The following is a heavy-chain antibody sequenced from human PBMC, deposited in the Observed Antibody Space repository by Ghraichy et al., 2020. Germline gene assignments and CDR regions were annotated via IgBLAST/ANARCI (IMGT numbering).Heavy chain of an antibody. Sequence: GGSLRPSCAASGFTFSSYAMSWVRQAPGKGLEWVSGISGTGDTTYSADSVKGRFTISRDNSKNTLYLQMDSLRADDTAVYYCTKGTTMTTKVCDNWGQGALVTVSS. CDR2: ISGTGDTT. V-gene: IGHV3-23*01. CDR3: TKGTTMTTKVCDN. D-gene: IGHD4-17*01. J-gene: IGHJ4*02. CDR1: GFTFSSYA.